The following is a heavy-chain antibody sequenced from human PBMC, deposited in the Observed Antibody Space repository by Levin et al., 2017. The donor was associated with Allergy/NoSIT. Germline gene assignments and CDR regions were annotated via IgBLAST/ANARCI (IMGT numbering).Heavy chain of an antibody. J-gene: IGHJ5*02. CDR1: GFTFSDHY. Sequence: QSGGSLRLSCAASGFTFSDHYIDWVRQVPGKGLEWVGRARNKANGYTTDYAASVKGRFTISRDDSKNSLYLQMNSLKTEDTAMYYCARLVGTYPWMGWFDPWGQGALVTVSS. D-gene: IGHD3-16*02. CDR3: ARLVGTYPWMGWFDP. V-gene: IGHV3-72*01. CDR2: ARNKANGYTT.